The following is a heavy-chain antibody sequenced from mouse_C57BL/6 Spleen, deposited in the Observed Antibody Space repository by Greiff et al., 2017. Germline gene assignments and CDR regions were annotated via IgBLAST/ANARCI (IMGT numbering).Heavy chain of an antibody. V-gene: IGHV1-64*01. D-gene: IGHD1-1*01. CDR3: ARDYGSSLFAY. Sequence: QVQLQQPGAELVKPGASVKLSCKASGYTFTSYWMHWVKQRPGQGLEWIGMIHPNSGSTNYNEKFKSKATLTVDKSSSTAYMQLSSLTSEDSAVYYGARDYGSSLFAYWGQGTLVTVSA. J-gene: IGHJ3*01. CDR1: GYTFTSYW. CDR2: IHPNSGST.